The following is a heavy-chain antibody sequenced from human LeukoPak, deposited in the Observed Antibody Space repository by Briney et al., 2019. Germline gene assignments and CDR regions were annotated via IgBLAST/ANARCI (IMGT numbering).Heavy chain of an antibody. J-gene: IGHJ6*04. CDR3: AELGITMIGGV. CDR2: ISGSGGST. V-gene: IGHV3-23*01. Sequence: GGSLRLSCVASGFTFSTYGMSWVRQVPGKGLEWVSAISGSGGSTYYADSVKGRFTISRDNAKNSLYLQMNSLRAEDPAVYYCAELGITMIGGVWGKGTTVTLSS. CDR1: GFTFSTYG. D-gene: IGHD3-10*02.